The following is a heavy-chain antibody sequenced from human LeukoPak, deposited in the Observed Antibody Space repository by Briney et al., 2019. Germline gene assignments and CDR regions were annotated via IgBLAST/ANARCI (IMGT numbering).Heavy chain of an antibody. CDR2: IYYTGST. CDR3: ARHDSRGYDY. CDR1: RGSISISSYY. D-gene: IGHD3-22*01. J-gene: IGHJ4*02. Sequence: SETLSLTCSVSRGSISISSYYWGWIRQPPGRGLEYIGDIYYTGSTYYNPSLKSRVTMSIDTSKNQFSLKLSSVTAADTAVYYCARHDSRGYDYWGQGALVTVSS. V-gene: IGHV4-39*01.